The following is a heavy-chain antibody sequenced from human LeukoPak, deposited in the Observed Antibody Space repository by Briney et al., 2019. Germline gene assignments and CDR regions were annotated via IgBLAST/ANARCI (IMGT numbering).Heavy chain of an antibody. CDR1: GFTFSSTW. CDR3: ARDGALTVGSFDI. J-gene: IGHJ3*02. CDR2: IKEDGSLR. Sequence: GVSLRLSCAASGFTFSSTWMTWVRQAPGKGLEWVANIKEDGSLRDYVDSVKGRFTILRDNAKNSLYLQMNSLRHEDTAVYYCARDGALTVGSFDIWGQGTMVTVSS. V-gene: IGHV3-7*04. D-gene: IGHD1-26*01.